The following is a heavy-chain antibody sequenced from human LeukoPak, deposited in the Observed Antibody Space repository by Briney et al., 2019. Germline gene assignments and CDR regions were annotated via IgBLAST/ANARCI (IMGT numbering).Heavy chain of an antibody. J-gene: IGHJ4*02. CDR2: IYSGGST. CDR1: GFTVSSNY. D-gene: IGHD3-22*01. CDR3: ARDRSYYDSSGYYDY. Sequence: QAGGSLRLSCAASGFTVSSNYMSWVRQAPGKGLEWVSVIYSGGSTYYADSVKGRFTISRDNSKNTLYLQMNSLRAEDTAVYYCARDRSYYDSSGYYDYWGQGTLVTVSS. V-gene: IGHV3-53*01.